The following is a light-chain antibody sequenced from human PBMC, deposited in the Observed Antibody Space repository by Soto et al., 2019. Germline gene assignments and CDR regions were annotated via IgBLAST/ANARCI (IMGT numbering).Light chain of an antibody. CDR3: QQYNAYSRT. V-gene: IGKV4-1*01. J-gene: IGKJ1*01. CDR2: GAS. CDR1: QSVLYNSNNKNH. Sequence: DFVMTQAPDSLAVSLGERATINCKSSQSVLYNSNNKNHLGWFQQKPGHPPKLLIYGASFRPSGVPDRFSGSGSGTDFTLTISSLQAEDVAVYYCQQYNAYSRTFGQGTKVEIK.